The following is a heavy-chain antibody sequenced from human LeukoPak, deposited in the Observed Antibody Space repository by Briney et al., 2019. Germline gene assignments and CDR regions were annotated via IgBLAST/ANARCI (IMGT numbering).Heavy chain of an antibody. CDR1: GFTFSSYG. CDR3: AHTPRYQYYFDY. J-gene: IGHJ4*02. D-gene: IGHD2-15*01. Sequence: PGGSLRLSCAASGFTFSSYGMHWVRQAPGKGLEWVAVIWYDGSNKYYADSVKGRFTISRDNSKNTLYLQMNSLRAEDTAVYYCAHTPRYQYYFDYWGQGTLVTVSS. V-gene: IGHV3-33*01. CDR2: IWYDGSNK.